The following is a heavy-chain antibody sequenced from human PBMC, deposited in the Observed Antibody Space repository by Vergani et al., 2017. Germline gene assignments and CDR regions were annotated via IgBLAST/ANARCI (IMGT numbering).Heavy chain of an antibody. D-gene: IGHD5-24*01. J-gene: IGHJ6*02. V-gene: IGHV4-34*01. CDR3: ARERWLQFTDWYYGMDV. CDR1: GGSFSGYY. Sequence: QVQLQQWGAGLLKPSETLSLTCAGYGGSFSGYYWSWSRQPPGKGLEWIGEINHSGSTNYNPSLKSRVTISVDTYKNQFSLKLSSVTAADTAVYYCARERWLQFTDWYYGMDVWGQGSTVTVSS. CDR2: INHSGST.